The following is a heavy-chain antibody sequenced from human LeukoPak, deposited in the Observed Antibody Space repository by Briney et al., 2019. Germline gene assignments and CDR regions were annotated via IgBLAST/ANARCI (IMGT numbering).Heavy chain of an antibody. Sequence: SGTLSLTCTVSGAFITNSHWWSWARQPPGKGLEWIGEIYHSGSTNYNPSLKSRVTISVDTSKNQFSLKLSSVTAADTAVYYCARENSNSWYLDYWGQGTLVTVSS. J-gene: IGHJ4*02. CDR3: ARENSNSWYLDY. CDR2: IYHSGST. D-gene: IGHD6-13*01. V-gene: IGHV4-4*02. CDR1: GAFITNSHW.